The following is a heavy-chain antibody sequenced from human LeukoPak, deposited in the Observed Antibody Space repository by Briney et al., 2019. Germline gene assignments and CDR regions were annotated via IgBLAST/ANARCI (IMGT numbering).Heavy chain of an antibody. D-gene: IGHD3-10*01. J-gene: IGHJ6*03. CDR1: GGSISSNSYY. CDR2: IYYSGIT. CDR3: ARALVRGVNSYYFYMDV. Sequence: SETLSLTCTVSGGSISSNSYYWGWIRQPPGKGLEWIGSIYYSGITYYNPSLKSRVTISVDTSNNQFSLRLTSVTAADTAVYYCARALVRGVNSYYFYMDVWGKGATVTISS. V-gene: IGHV4-39*07.